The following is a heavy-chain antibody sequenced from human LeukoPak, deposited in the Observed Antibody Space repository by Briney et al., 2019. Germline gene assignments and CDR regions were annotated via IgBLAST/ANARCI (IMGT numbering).Heavy chain of an antibody. CDR2: INPNSGGT. CDR3: ARSGVNYYYGTHV. D-gene: IGHD2-21*01. CDR1: GYTFTGYY. Sequence: ASVKVSCKASGYTFTGYYMHWVRQAPGQGLEWMGWINPNSGGTNYARKFQGRVTMTRDTSISTAYMELSRLRSDDTAVYYCARSGVNYYYGTHVWGQGTTVTVSS. V-gene: IGHV1-2*02. J-gene: IGHJ6*02.